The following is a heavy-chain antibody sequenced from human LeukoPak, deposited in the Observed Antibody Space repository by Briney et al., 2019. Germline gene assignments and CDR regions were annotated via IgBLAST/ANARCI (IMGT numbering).Heavy chain of an antibody. CDR3: ARLQDWNGWFDP. V-gene: IGHV4-39*01. CDR1: GGSIGSSSYY. Sequence: PSETLSLTCTVSGGSIGSSSYYWGWIRQPPGKGLEWIGSIYYSGSTYYNPSLKSRVTISVDTSKNQFSLKLSSVTAADTAVYYCARLQDWNGWFDPWGQGTLVTVSS. CDR2: IYYSGST. J-gene: IGHJ5*02. D-gene: IGHD1-1*01.